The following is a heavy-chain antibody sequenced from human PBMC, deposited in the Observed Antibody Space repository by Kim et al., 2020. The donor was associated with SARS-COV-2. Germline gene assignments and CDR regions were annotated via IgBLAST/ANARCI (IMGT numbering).Heavy chain of an antibody. CDR2: INPSGGST. V-gene: IGHV1-46*01. D-gene: IGHD3-22*01. CDR1: GYTFTSYY. CDR3: ARDKSGGYYDSSGYLTYYYYYGMDV. Sequence: ASVKVSCKASGYTFTSYYMHWVRQAPGQGLEWMGIINPSGGSTSYAQKFQGRVTMTRDTSTSTVYMELSSLRSEDTAVYYCARDKSGGYYDSSGYLTYYYYYGMDVWGQGTTVTVSS. J-gene: IGHJ6*02.